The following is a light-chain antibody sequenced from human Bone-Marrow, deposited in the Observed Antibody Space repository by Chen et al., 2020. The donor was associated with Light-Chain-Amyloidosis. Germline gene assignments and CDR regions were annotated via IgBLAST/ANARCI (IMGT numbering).Light chain of an antibody. V-gene: IGLV2-23*02. CDR3: CSYAGSTTYVL. CDR2: EVS. Sequence: QSALTQPASVSGSPGQSITISCTGTSSDVGSYDLVSWYQQHPGKAPKLMISEVSKRPSGVSNRLSGSKSGNAASLTISGLQAEDEDDYYCCSYAGSTTYVLFGGGTKLTVL. J-gene: IGLJ2*01. CDR1: SSDVGSYDL.